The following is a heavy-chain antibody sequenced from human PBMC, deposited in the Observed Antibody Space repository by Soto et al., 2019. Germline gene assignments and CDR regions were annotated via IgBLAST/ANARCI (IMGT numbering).Heavy chain of an antibody. D-gene: IGHD2-2*01. Sequence: QVQLVQSGAEVKKPGASVKVSCKASGYTFTSYGISWVRQAPGQGLEWMGWISAYNGNTNYAQKLQGRVTMTTDTSTSTAYMELRSLRSDDTAVYYCAREPNYRLGYCSSTSCPVPFAPAKVGRSGSMDVWGKGTTVTVSS. J-gene: IGHJ6*03. V-gene: IGHV1-18*01. CDR1: GYTFTSYG. CDR2: ISAYNGNT. CDR3: AREPNYRLGYCSSTSCPVPFAPAKVGRSGSMDV.